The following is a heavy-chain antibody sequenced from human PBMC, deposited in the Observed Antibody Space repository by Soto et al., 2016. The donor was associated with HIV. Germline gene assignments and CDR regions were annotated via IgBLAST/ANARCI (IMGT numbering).Heavy chain of an antibody. CDR3: ARRRSYTTDSGSLLSDP. CDR2: INHSGRT. D-gene: IGHD3-10*01. V-gene: IGHV4-34*02. CDR1: GGSFGDYY. Sequence: QVQLQQWGAGLLKPSETLSLTCALSGGSFGDYYLNWIRQPPGKGLEWIGEINHSGRTNYNPYFKSRVTISVDTSKNQFSLKLSSVTAADTALYYCARRRSYTTDSGSLLSDPWGQGTLGPPSPQ. J-gene: IGHJ5*02.